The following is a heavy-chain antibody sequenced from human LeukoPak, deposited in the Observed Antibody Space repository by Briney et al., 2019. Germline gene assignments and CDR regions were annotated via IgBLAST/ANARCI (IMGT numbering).Heavy chain of an antibody. J-gene: IGHJ4*02. V-gene: IGHV1-8*01. CDR1: GYTLTSYD. CDR3: ARGSSYYDILTGYGDY. D-gene: IGHD3-9*01. Sequence: GASVKVSCKASGYTLTSYDINWVLQATGQGLEWVGWMNPNSGNTGYAQKFQGRVTITRNTSISTAYMELSSLKSEDTAVYYCARGSSYYDILTGYGDYWGQGTLVTVSP. CDR2: MNPNSGNT.